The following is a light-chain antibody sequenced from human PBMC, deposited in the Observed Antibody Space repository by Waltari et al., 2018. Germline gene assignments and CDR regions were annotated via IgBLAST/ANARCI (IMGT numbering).Light chain of an antibody. CDR2: GAS. J-gene: IGKJ2*01. CDR3: QQYGNSPYT. V-gene: IGKV3-20*01. CDR1: QSIRRNN. Sequence: EIVLTQSPGTLSLSPGERATLSCRASQSIRRNNLAWYQQKPGQAPRPLIYGASSRATGTPDRFSGSGCGTDFTLTISRLEPEDFAVYYCQQYGNSPYTFGQGTELEIK.